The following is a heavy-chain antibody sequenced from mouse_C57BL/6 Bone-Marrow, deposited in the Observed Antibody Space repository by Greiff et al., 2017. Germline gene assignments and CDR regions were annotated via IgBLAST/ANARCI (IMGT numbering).Heavy chain of an antibody. D-gene: IGHD2-3*01. CDR3: ATDGYHWYFDV. V-gene: IGHV1-81*01. J-gene: IGHJ1*03. Sequence: VQLQQSGAELARPGASVKLSCKASGYTFTSYGICWVKQRTGQGLEWIGEIYPRSGNTYYTEKFKGQATLTAAKSSSTAYMELRSLTSEDSAVYCCATDGYHWYFDVWGTGTTVTVSS. CDR1: GYTFTSYG. CDR2: IYPRSGNT.